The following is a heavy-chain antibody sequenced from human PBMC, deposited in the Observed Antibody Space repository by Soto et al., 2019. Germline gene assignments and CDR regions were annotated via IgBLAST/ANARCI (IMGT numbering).Heavy chain of an antibody. CDR2: ISAYNGNT. Sequence: QVQLVQSGAEVKKPGASVKVSCKASGYTFTSYGISWVRQAPGQGLEWMGWISAYNGNTNYAQKLQGRVTMTQDTATSTAYRELRSLRSEDTAVYYCARDQFDSYGPKGGLDYWGQGTLVTVSS. D-gene: IGHD5-18*01. CDR3: ARDQFDSYGPKGGLDY. V-gene: IGHV1-18*01. CDR1: GYTFTSYG. J-gene: IGHJ4*02.